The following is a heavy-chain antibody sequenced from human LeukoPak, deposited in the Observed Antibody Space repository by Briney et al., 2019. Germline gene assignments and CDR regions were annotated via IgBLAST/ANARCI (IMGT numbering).Heavy chain of an antibody. D-gene: IGHD2-2*01. Sequence: GASVKVSCKASGFTFTSSAMQWVRQARGQRLEWIGWIVVGSGNTNYAQKFQERVTIARDMSTSTAYMELSSLRSEDTAVYYCASGRTDIVVVPATLRNYYFDYWGQGTLVTVSS. CDR2: IVVGSGNT. J-gene: IGHJ4*02. CDR3: ASGRTDIVVVPATLRNYYFDY. CDR1: GFTFTSSA. V-gene: IGHV1-58*02.